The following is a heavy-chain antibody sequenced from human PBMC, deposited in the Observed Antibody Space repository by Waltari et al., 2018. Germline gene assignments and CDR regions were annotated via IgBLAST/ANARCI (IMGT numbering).Heavy chain of an antibody. J-gene: IGHJ4*02. CDR2: SKQDGSEK. Sequence: EVQLVESGGGLVQPGGSLRLSFAASGLTFRSYWMSWVRQAPGKGLEWVANSKQDGSEKYYVDSVKGRFTISRDNAKNSLYLQMNSLRAEDTAVYYCARDRGSQYFFDYWGQGTLVTVSS. V-gene: IGHV3-7*01. CDR3: ARDRGSQYFFDY. CDR1: GLTFRSYW. D-gene: IGHD5-12*01.